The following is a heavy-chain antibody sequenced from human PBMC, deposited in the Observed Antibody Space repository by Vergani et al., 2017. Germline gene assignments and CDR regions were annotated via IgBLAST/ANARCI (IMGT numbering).Heavy chain of an antibody. Sequence: QVQLQESGPGLLKPSQTLSLTCTVSGASVSRGTYYWTWIRQPAGKKLEWIVRMYTSGHTIYNPSLKSRVTISVDTSKNQFSLKLSSVTAADTAVYYCARRWFGEPGYFDYWGQGTLVTVSS. D-gene: IGHD3-10*01. CDR3: ARRWFGEPGYFDY. CDR1: GASVSRGTYY. V-gene: IGHV4-61*02. J-gene: IGHJ4*02. CDR2: MYTSGHT.